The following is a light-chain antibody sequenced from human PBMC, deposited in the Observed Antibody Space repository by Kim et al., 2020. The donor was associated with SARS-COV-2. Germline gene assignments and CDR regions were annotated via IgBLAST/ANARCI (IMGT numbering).Light chain of an antibody. Sequence: NFMLTQPHSVSESPGNTVTISCTRTSGNIADNYVQWYQQRPGSAPTIVIYEDSERPSGVPDRFSGSIDTSSGSASLTISGLKTEDEADYYCQSYDISDVIFGGGTQLTVL. CDR2: EDS. V-gene: IGLV6-57*04. CDR1: SGNIADNY. J-gene: IGLJ2*01. CDR3: QSYDISDVI.